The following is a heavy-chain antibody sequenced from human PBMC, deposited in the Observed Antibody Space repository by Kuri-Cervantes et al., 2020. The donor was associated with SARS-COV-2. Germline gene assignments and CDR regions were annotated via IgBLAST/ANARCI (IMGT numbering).Heavy chain of an antibody. CDR3: ARTGGYSSSWYQPRDYYYYYMDV. CDR2: IKQDGSEK. Sequence: GESLKISCAASGFTFSSYWMSWVRQAPGKGLEWVANIKQDGSEKYYVDSVKGRFTISRDNAKNSLYLQMNSLRSEDTAVYYCARTGGYSSSWYQPRDYYYYYMDVWGKGTTVTVSS. V-gene: IGHV3-7*03. J-gene: IGHJ6*03. D-gene: IGHD6-13*01. CDR1: GFTFSSYW.